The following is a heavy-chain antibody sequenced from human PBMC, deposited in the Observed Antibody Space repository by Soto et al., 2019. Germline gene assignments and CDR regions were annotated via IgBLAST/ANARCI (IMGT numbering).Heavy chain of an antibody. J-gene: IGHJ4*02. CDR2: INPSGGST. CDR3: AXXXXXXXXXXXGXFDY. CDR1: GYTXXXXX. V-gene: IGHV1-46*01. Sequence: QVQLVQSGAEVKKPGASVKVSCKASGYTXXXXXXXXVRQXPGQGLEWMGIINPSGGSTSYAQKFQGRVTMTRDTSTSTVYMELSSLXSXDTAVYXXAXXXXXXXXXXXGXFDYWGQGTLVTVSS.